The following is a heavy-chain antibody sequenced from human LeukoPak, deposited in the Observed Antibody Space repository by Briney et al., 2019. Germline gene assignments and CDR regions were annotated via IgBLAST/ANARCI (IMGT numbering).Heavy chain of an antibody. CDR3: ASLRERSYYARGFDY. CDR2: IYYSGST. J-gene: IGHJ4*02. Sequence: SETLSLTCTVSGGSIRSSSYYWGWIRQPPGKGLEWIGSIYYSGSTYYKPSLKSRVTISVDTSKNQFSLKLSSVTAANTAVYYCASLRERSYYARGFDYWGQGTLVTVSS. D-gene: IGHD1-26*01. V-gene: IGHV4-39*01. CDR1: GGSIRSSSYY.